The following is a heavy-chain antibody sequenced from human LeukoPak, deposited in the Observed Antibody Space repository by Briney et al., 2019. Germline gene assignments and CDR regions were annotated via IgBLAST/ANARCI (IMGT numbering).Heavy chain of an antibody. CDR1: GGSISNYY. D-gene: IGHD6-19*01. CDR3: ARDHRSSGWYGGLDY. Sequence: SETLSLTCTVSGGSISNYYWSWIRQPAGKGLEWIGRIYTSGSTNYNPSLKSRVTMSVDTSKNQFSLKLSSVTAADTAVYYCARDHRSSGWYGGLDYWGQGTLVTVSS. CDR2: IYTSGST. J-gene: IGHJ4*02. V-gene: IGHV4-4*07.